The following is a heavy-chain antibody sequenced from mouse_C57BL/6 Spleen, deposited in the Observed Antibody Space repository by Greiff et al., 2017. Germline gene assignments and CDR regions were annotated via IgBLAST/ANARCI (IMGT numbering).Heavy chain of an antibody. CDR1: GYTFTSYW. J-gene: IGHJ1*03. CDR2: IDPSDSET. D-gene: IGHD2-4*01. V-gene: IGHV1-52*01. CDR3: ARYDDYDWYFDV. Sequence: QVQLQQPGAELVRPGSSVKLSCKASGYTFTSYWMHWVKQRPIQGLEWIGNIDPSDSETHYNQKFKDKDTLTVDKSSSTAYMQLSSLTSEDSAVYYCARYDDYDWYFDVWGTGTTVTVSS.